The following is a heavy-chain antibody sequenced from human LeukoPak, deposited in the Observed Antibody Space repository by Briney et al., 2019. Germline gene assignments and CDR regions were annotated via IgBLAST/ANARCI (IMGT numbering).Heavy chain of an antibody. D-gene: IGHD2-15*01. Sequence: GGSLTLSCAVSGLPFRSYVMGWDRQPPGKGLEWVDSITSCGGTHYAQFVQDRFVISRDNSTDTLFLQMNSLRVENTAVYYCANAGSYSIYWGQGTLVTVPS. CDR2: ITSCGGT. CDR1: GLPFRSYV. V-gene: IGHV3-23*01. CDR3: ANAGSYSIY. J-gene: IGHJ4*02.